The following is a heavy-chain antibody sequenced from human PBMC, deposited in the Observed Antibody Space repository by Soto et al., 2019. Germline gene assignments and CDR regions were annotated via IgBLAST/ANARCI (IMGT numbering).Heavy chain of an antibody. J-gene: IGHJ4*02. CDR3: AREPGYSSSGDDYYFDY. V-gene: IGHV1-69*08. CDR1: GGTFSSYT. Sequence: QVQLVQSGAEVKKPGSSVKVSCKASGGTFSSYTISWVRQAPGQGLEWMGRIIPILGIANYALKCKGRVTSTAYKSTSSAYMELSSLRAEDTAVYYCAREPGYSSSGDDYYFDYWGQGTLVTVSS. D-gene: IGHD6-13*01. CDR2: IIPILGIA.